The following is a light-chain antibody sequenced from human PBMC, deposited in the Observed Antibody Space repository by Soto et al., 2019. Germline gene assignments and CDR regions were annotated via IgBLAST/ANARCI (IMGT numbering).Light chain of an antibody. CDR1: QSVSSSY. CDR2: GAS. V-gene: IGKV3-20*01. CDR3: QQYGSSHT. J-gene: IGKJ1*01. Sequence: EXVLTQSPGTLSLSPGERATLSCRASQSVSSSYLAWYQQKPGQAPRLLMYGASSRATGIPDRFSGSGSGTDFTLTISRLESEDFAVYYCQQYGSSHTFGQGTKVDIK.